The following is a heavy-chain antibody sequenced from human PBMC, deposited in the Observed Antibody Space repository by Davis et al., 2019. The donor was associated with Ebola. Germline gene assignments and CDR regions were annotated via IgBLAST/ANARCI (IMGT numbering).Heavy chain of an antibody. D-gene: IGHD6-6*01. CDR3: ARADRAVSSIAARYYYYYGMDV. J-gene: IGHJ6*04. V-gene: IGHV1-46*01. CDR1: VYTVTSYY. Sequence: ASVLVSRMASVYTVTSYYMHWVRHAPGQGPEWMGIINPSGGSTSYVQKFQGRVTMTRDTSTSTVYMELSSLRSEDTAVYYCARADRAVSSIAARYYYYYGMDVWGKGTTVTVSS. CDR2: INPSGGST.